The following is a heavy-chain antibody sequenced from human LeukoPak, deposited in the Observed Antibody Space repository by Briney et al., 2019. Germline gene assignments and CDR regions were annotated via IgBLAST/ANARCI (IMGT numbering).Heavy chain of an antibody. J-gene: IGHJ3*02. CDR3: ARDGTNSDDAFDI. CDR2: ISAYNGNT. D-gene: IGHD4-23*01. Sequence: ASVKVSCKASGYTFTSYGISWVRQAPGQGLEWMGWISAYNGNTNYAQKLQGRVTMTTDTSTSTAYRELRSLRSDDTAVYYCARDGTNSDDAFDIWGQGAMVTVSS. V-gene: IGHV1-18*01. CDR1: GYTFTSYG.